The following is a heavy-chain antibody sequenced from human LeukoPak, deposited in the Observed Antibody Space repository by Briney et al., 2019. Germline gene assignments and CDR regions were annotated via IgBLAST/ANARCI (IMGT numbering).Heavy chain of an antibody. V-gene: IGHV3-23*01. Sequence: GGSLRLSCAASGFTFSSYAMSWVRQAPGKGLEWVSAISGSGGSTYYADSVKGRFTISRDNSKNTLYLQMNSLRAEDTAVYYCAKVSVQPGYSSGWSINSFDPWGQGTLVTVSS. CDR3: AKVSVQPGYSSGWSINSFDP. D-gene: IGHD6-19*01. CDR1: GFTFSSYA. J-gene: IGHJ5*02. CDR2: ISGSGGST.